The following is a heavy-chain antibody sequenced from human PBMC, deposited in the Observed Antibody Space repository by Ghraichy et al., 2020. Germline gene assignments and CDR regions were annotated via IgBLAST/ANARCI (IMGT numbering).Heavy chain of an antibody. V-gene: IGHV3-7*01. CDR1: GLRIDGYW. Sequence: GGSLRLSCVASGLRIDGYWMNWVRQAPGKGLEWVANVKLGGSEKYYVDSVKGRFTISTDNAKNSLYLQMDRLRPEDSAMYYCLSGGGYWGQGTLVTVSS. D-gene: IGHD4-23*01. CDR3: LSGGGY. J-gene: IGHJ4*02. CDR2: VKLGGSEK.